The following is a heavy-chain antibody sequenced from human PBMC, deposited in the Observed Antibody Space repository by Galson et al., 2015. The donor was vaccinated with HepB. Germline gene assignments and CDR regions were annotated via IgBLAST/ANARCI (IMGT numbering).Heavy chain of an antibody. CDR3: ARHYEPLYDFWSGYDY. D-gene: IGHD3-3*01. CDR2: IYPGDSDT. J-gene: IGHJ4*02. CDR1: GYSFTSYW. V-gene: IGHV5-51*01. Sequence: QSGAEVKKPGESLKISCTGSGYSFTSYWIGWVRQMPGKGLEWMGIIYPGDSDTRYSPSFQGQVTISADKSISTAYLQWSSLKASDTAMYYCARHYEPLYDFWSGYDYWGQGTLVTVSS.